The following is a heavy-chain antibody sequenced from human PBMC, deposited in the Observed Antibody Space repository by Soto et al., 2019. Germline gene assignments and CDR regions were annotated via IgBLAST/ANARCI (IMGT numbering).Heavy chain of an antibody. CDR1: GYSFTSYW. Sequence: LGESLKISCKGSGYSFTSYWISWVRQMPGKGLEWMGRIDPSDSYTNYSPSFQGHVTISADKSISTAYLQWSSLKVSDTAMYYCARLGIAVEDCYYYGMDVWGEGTTVTVSS. CDR2: IDPSDSYT. D-gene: IGHD6-19*01. V-gene: IGHV5-10-1*01. J-gene: IGHJ6*04. CDR3: ARLGIAVEDCYYYGMDV.